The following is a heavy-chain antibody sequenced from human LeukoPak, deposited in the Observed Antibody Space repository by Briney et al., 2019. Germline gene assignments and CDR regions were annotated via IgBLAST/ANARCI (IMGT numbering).Heavy chain of an antibody. D-gene: IGHD3-3*01. J-gene: IGHJ4*02. V-gene: IGHV3-21*01. CDR2: ISSSSSYI. Sequence: PGGSLRLSCAASGFTFSSYSMNWVRQAPGKGLEWVSSISSSSSYIYYADSVKGRFTISRDNAKNSLYLQMNSLRAEDTAVYYCARDIGRFLEWSQPYFDYWGQGTLVTVSS. CDR1: GFTFSSYS. CDR3: ARDIGRFLEWSQPYFDY.